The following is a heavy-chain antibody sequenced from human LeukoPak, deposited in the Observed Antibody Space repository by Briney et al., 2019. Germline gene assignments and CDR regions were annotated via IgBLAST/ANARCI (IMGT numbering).Heavy chain of an antibody. D-gene: IGHD7-27*01. CDR2: IYFSGST. CDR3: ARGESDWGSENWFDP. J-gene: IGHJ5*02. CDR1: GGSISSGSYY. Sequence: SETLSLTCTVSGGSISSGSYYWSWIRQPAGKGLEWIGRIYFSGSTNYNPSLKSRVTISVDTSKNQFSLKLSSVTAADTAVYYCARGESDWGSENWFDPWGQGTLVTVSS. V-gene: IGHV4-61*02.